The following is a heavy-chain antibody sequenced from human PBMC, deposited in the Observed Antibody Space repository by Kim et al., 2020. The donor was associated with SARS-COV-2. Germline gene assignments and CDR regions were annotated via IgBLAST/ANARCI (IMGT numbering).Heavy chain of an antibody. CDR3: ARYGFKPYYYYGMDV. CDR1: GFTFSNYW. Sequence: GGSLRLSCAASGFTFSNYWMSWVRQAPGKGLEWVANIKQDGSEKYYVDSVKGRFTISRDNAKNSLYLQMNSLRAEDTAVYYCARYGFKPYYYYGMDVWGQGTTVTVSS. D-gene: IGHD4-17*01. J-gene: IGHJ6*02. CDR2: IKQDGSEK. V-gene: IGHV3-7*01.